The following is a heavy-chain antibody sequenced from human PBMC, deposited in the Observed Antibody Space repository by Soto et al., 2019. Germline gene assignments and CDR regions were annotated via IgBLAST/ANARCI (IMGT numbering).Heavy chain of an antibody. Sequence: GGSLRLSCAASGFTFSSYSMNWVRQAPGKGLEWVSSISSSSSYIYYADSVKGRFTISRDNAKNSLYLQMNSLRAEDTAVYYCARDLTEGYSVLDVWGKGTTVTVSS. J-gene: IGHJ6*04. CDR3: ARDLTEGYSVLDV. V-gene: IGHV3-21*01. CDR1: GFTFSSYS. CDR2: ISSSSSYI. D-gene: IGHD1-26*01.